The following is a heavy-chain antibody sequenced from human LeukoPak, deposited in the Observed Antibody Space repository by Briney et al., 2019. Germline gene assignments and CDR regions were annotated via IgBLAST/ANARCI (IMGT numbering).Heavy chain of an antibody. V-gene: IGHV3-7*01. CDR1: GFTFSDFW. D-gene: IGHD7-27*01. Sequence: SGGSLRLSCAASGFTFSDFWMMWVRQAPGKGLECVANINQGGSEPYYVDPVQGRFTISRDNTKNLLFLQMNGLRVEDTAVYYCARLNWGRADSWGQGTLPTVSA. CDR2: INQGGSEP. J-gene: IGHJ4*02. CDR3: ARLNWGRADS.